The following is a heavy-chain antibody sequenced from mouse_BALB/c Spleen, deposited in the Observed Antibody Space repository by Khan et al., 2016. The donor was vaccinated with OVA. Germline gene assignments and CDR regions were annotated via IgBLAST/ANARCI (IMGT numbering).Heavy chain of an antibody. CDR1: GYTFTNYG. CDR2: INTYTGQP. Sequence: LVESGPELKKPGETVKISCTASGYTFTNYGMNWVKQAPGKGLKWMGWINTYTGQPTYPDEFKGRFAFSLETSASTAYLQINNLNNEDTATYFCARSNAYWYFDVWGVGTTVIVSS. CDR3: ARSNAYWYFDV. J-gene: IGHJ1*01. V-gene: IGHV9-3-1*01.